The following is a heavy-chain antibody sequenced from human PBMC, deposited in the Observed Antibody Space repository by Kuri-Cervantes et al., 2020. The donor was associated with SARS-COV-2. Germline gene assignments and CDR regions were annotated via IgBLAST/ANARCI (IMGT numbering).Heavy chain of an antibody. Sequence: ASVNVSCKASGYTFTSYGISWVRRAPGQGLEWMGWISAYNGNTNYAQKLQGRVTMTTDTSTSTAYMELRSLRSDDTAVYYCARDRGSSGWSWVYYYYGMDVWGQGTTVTVSS. J-gene: IGHJ6*02. D-gene: IGHD6-19*01. V-gene: IGHV1-18*01. CDR3: ARDRGSSGWSWVYYYYGMDV. CDR1: GYTFTSYG. CDR2: ISAYNGNT.